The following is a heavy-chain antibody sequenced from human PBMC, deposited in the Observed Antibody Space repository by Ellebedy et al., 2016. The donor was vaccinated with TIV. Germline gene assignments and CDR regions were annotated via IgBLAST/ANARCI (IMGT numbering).Heavy chain of an antibody. Sequence: GESLKISCKGSGYSFDSSWISWVRQMPGKGLEWMGRIDPSDSYPNYNPSFEGHVTMSADKSISTAYLQWSSLKASDTAMYYCARSLVGTLADPWGQGTLVTVSS. D-gene: IGHD1-1*01. J-gene: IGHJ5*02. CDR3: ARSLVGTLADP. V-gene: IGHV5-10-1*01. CDR1: GYSFDSSW. CDR2: IDPSDSYP.